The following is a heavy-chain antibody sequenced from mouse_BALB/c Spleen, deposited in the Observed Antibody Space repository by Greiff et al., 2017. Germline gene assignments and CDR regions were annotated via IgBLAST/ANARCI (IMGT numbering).Heavy chain of an antibody. CDR3: AKHKTEGYGNYDAMDY. Sequence: QVQLKESGPGLVAPSQSLSITCTVSGFSLTDYGVSWTRQPPGKGLEWLGVIWGGGSTYYNSALKSRLSISKDNSKSQVFLKMNSLQTDDTAMYYCAKHKTEGYGNYDAMDYWGQGTSVTVSS. J-gene: IGHJ4*01. CDR1: GFSLTDYG. V-gene: IGHV2-6-5*01. CDR2: IWGGGST. D-gene: IGHD2-10*02.